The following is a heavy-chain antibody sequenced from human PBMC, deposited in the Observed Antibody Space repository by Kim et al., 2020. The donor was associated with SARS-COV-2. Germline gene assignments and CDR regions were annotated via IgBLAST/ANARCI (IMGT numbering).Heavy chain of an antibody. Sequence: GGSLRLSCAASGFTFSSYAMHWVRQAPGKGLEYVSAISSNGGSTYYANSVKGRFTISRDNSKNTLYLQMGSLRAEDMAVYYCARGPPQVVPAAMPAPPTEYFQHWGQGTLVTVSS. CDR2: ISSNGGST. V-gene: IGHV3-64*01. CDR1: GFTFSSYA. CDR3: ARGPPQVVPAAMPAPPTEYFQH. J-gene: IGHJ1*01. D-gene: IGHD2-2*01.